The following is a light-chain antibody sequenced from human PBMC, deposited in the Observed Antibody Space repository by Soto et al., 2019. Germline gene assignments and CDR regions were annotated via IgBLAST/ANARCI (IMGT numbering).Light chain of an antibody. J-gene: IGLJ1*01. CDR3: AAWDDSLNAYV. Sequence: QSVLTQSPSASGTPGQRVTISCSGSSSNIMSNTVNWYQVLPGTAPKVLIQGNHQRPSGVPARFSGSKSGTSASLAISGLQSEDEADYYCAAWDDSLNAYVFGTGTKLTVL. CDR1: SSNIMSNT. V-gene: IGLV1-44*01. CDR2: GNH.